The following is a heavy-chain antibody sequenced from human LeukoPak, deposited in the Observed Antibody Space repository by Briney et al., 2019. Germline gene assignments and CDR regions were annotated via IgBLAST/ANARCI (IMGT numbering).Heavy chain of an antibody. CDR2: ISDDSSFT. CDR1: GLRFRSYA. V-gene: IGHV3-23*01. J-gene: IGHJ4*02. D-gene: IGHD2-15*01. CDR3: AKGRCSGVGCDSFHS. Sequence: GGTLRLSCVASGLRFRSYAMNWVRQAPGKGLECISTISDDSSFTYYADSVKGRSAISRDDSKNTLYLQMNNLKVEDTAVYYCAKGRCSGVGCDSFHSWGQGTLVTVSS.